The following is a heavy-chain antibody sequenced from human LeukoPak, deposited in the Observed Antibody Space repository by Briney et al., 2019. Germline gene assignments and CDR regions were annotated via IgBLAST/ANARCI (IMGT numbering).Heavy chain of an antibody. CDR1: GFTFSSYG. V-gene: IGHV3-30*03. J-gene: IGHJ6*02. D-gene: IGHD3-3*01. Sequence: GGSLRLSCAASGFTFSSYGMHWVRQAPGKGLEWVAVISYDGSNKYYADSVKGRFTISRDNAKNSLYLQMNSLRAEDTAVYYCARADFWSGYNIYYYYYGMDVWGQGTTVTVSS. CDR3: ARADFWSGYNIYYYYYGMDV. CDR2: ISYDGSNK.